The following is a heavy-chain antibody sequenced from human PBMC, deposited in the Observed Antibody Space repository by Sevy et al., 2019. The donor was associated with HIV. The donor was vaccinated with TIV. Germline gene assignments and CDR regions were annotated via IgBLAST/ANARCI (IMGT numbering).Heavy chain of an antibody. V-gene: IGHV3-48*04. CDR3: VRAIAAAGSL. D-gene: IGHD6-13*01. CDR1: GFTFSSYS. J-gene: IGHJ4*02. CDR2: ISSSSSTI. Sequence: GGSLRLSCAASGFTFSSYSMNWVRQAPGKGLEWVSYISSSSSTIYYADSVKGRFTISRDNARNSLYLRMSSLRAEDTALYYCVRAIAAAGSLWGQGTLVTVSS.